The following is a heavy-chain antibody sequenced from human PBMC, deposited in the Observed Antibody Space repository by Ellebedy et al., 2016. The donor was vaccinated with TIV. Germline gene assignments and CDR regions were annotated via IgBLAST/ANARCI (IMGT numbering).Heavy chain of an antibody. V-gene: IGHV1-18*01. Sequence: ASVKVSCKASGYAFASYSISWVRQAPGQGLEWMGWISAYTGDTDYAQKFQGRVTLTTDTSTATAYMDLRSLRSDDTAVYYCATLTAYCSPTNCYSRDFYGMDAWGQGTTVTVSS. CDR1: GYAFASYS. D-gene: IGHD2-2*01. J-gene: IGHJ6*02. CDR3: ATLTAYCSPTNCYSRDFYGMDA. CDR2: ISAYTGDT.